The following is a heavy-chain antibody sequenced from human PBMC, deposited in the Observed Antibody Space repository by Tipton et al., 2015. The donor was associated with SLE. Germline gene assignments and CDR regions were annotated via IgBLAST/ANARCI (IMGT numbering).Heavy chain of an antibody. CDR1: SYSISSGYY. D-gene: IGHD5-18*01. J-gene: IGHJ6*03. Sequence: TLSLTCTVSSYSISSGYYWGWIRQPPGKGLEWIGSIYHSGSTYYNPSLKSRVTISVDTSKNQFSLKLSSVTAADTAVYYCASTLVISVYTARGYMDVWGKGTTVTVSS. V-gene: IGHV4-38-2*02. CDR3: ASTLVISVYTARGYMDV. CDR2: IYHSGST.